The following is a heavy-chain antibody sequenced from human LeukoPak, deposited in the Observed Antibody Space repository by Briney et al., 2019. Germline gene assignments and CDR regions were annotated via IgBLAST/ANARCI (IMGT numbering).Heavy chain of an antibody. CDR1: GGSISSHY. D-gene: IGHD3-10*01. V-gene: IGHV4-59*11. CDR2: IYYSGST. Sequence: PSETLSLTCSVSGGSISSHYWSWIRRPPGKGLEGSGYIYYSGSTNYNPSLKSRVTISVEKSKNQFSLKLSSVTAADTAVYYCAKKGLLWFGAPQGFDPWGQGTLVTVSS. CDR3: AKKGLLWFGAPQGFDP. J-gene: IGHJ5*02.